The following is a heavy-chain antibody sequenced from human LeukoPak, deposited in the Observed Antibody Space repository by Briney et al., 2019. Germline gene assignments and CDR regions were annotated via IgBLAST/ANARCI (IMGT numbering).Heavy chain of an antibody. Sequence: GGSLRLSCAASGFTFSSYWMSWVRQAPGKGLEWVANIKQDGSEKCYVDSVKGRFTISRDNAKNSLYLQMNSLRAEDTAVYYCARVEGGVGRGFGELFRYYYYYYGMDVWGQGTTVTVSS. CDR3: ARVEGGVGRGFGELFRYYYYYYGMDV. V-gene: IGHV3-7*01. CDR2: IKQDGSEK. D-gene: IGHD3-10*01. J-gene: IGHJ6*02. CDR1: GFTFSSYW.